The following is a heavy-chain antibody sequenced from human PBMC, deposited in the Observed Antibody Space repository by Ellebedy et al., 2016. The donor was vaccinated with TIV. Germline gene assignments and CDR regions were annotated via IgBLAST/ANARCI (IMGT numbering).Heavy chain of an antibody. CDR3: ARGRQYYDASAYYLDY. V-gene: IGHV4-34*01. J-gene: IGHJ4*02. D-gene: IGHD3-22*01. CDR1: GGTFSGYY. Sequence: GSLRLSXAVYGGTFSGYYWSWIRQPPGKGLEWIGEINQSGSTNYGPSLKSRVTISVDTSKNQFSLKLTSMTAADTAIYYCARGRQYYDASAYYLDYWGRGTLVTVSS. CDR2: INQSGST.